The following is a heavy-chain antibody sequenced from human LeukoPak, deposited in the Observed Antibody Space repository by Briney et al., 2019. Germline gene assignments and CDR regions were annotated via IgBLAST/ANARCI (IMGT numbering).Heavy chain of an antibody. D-gene: IGHD3-10*01. J-gene: IGHJ4*02. CDR3: ARDLLWFGEPEYYFDY. V-gene: IGHV3-7*01. CDR1: GFTFTNAW. Sequence: GGSLRLSCSASGFTFTNAWMSWVRQAPGKGLEWVATIRGDGNYKHYVDSVKGRFTISRDNAKNTLYLQMNSLRAEDTAVYYCARDLLWFGEPEYYFDYWGQGTLVTVSS. CDR2: IRGDGNYK.